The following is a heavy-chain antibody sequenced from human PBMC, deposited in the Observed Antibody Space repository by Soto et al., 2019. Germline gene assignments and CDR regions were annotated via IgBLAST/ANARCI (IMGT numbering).Heavy chain of an antibody. J-gene: IGHJ5*02. V-gene: IGHV1-18*01. CDR2: ISAYNGNT. D-gene: IGHD2-8*01. Sequence: GASVNVSCKASGYTFTSYGISWVRQAPGQGLEWMGWISAYNGNTNYAQKLQGRVTMTTDTSTSTAYMELRSLRSDDTAVYYCARIPSCTNGVCYIGWFDPWGQGTLVTVSS. CDR1: GYTFTSYG. CDR3: ARIPSCTNGVCYIGWFDP.